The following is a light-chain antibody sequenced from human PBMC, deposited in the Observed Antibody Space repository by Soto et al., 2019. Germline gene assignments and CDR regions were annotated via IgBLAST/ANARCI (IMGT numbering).Light chain of an antibody. CDR1: KSVSSY. V-gene: IGKV3-15*01. CDR3: QQYSTWPQRYT. Sequence: EIVMTQSPATLSVSPGGRATLSCRASKSVSSYLAWYQQRPGQPPRLLIYRASTRATGIPARFSGSGSGTEFSLTISSLQSEDFAVYYCQQYSTWPQRYTFGQGTKLEIK. J-gene: IGKJ2*01. CDR2: RAS.